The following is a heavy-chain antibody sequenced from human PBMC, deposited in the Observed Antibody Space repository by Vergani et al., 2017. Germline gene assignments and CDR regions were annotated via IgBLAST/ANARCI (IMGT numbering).Heavy chain of an antibody. CDR2: INPSGGST. V-gene: IGHV1-46*01. J-gene: IGHJ4*02. CDR3: ATVSATQERGLLFDY. D-gene: IGHD1-26*01. CDR1: GYTFTSYY. Sequence: QVQLVQSGAEVKKPGASVKVSCKASGYTFTSYYMHWVRQAPGQGLEWMGIINPSGGSTSYAQKFQGRVTMTRDTSTSTVYMELSSLRSEDTAVYYCATVSATQERGLLFDYWGQGTLVTVSS.